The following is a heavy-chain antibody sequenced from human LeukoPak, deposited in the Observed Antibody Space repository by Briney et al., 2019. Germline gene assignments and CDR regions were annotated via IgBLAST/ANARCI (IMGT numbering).Heavy chain of an antibody. CDR3: ARGAYYYYYYMDV. V-gene: IGHV1-69*05. CDR2: IIPIFGTA. Sequence: SVKVSCKASGGTFSSYAISWVRQAPGQGLEWMGGIIPIFGTANYAQKFQGGVTITTDESTSTAYMELSSLRSEDTAVYYCARGAYYYYYYMDVWGKGTTVTVSS. J-gene: IGHJ6*03. CDR1: GGTFSSYA.